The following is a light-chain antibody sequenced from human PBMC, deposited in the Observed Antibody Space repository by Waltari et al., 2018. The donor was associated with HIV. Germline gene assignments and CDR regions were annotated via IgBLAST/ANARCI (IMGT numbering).Light chain of an antibody. CDR2: EGS. J-gene: IGLJ1*01. CDR1: TSVVGWYNL. Sequence: QSALTQPASLSGSPGQSIPLSSPGTTSVVGWYNLVSWYQQHPGKAPKLMIYEGSKRPSGVSNRFSGSKSGNTASLTISGLQAEDEADYYCCSYAGSNTFVVGTGTKVTVL. CDR3: CSYAGSNTFV. V-gene: IGLV2-23*03.